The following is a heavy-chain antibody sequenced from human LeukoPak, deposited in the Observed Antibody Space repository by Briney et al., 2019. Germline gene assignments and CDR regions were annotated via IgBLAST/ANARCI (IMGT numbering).Heavy chain of an antibody. D-gene: IGHD1-7*01. CDR3: ARESNSNYVFWFDP. Sequence: SETLSLTCTVSGGSISYYYWSWIRQPPGKGLEWIGYIHYSGSSGSTNYNPSLKGRVTISVDTSKKQFSLKLSSVTAADTAVYYCARESNSNYVFWFDPWGQGTLVTVSS. V-gene: IGHV4-59*01. CDR1: GGSISYYY. CDR2: IHYSGSSGST. J-gene: IGHJ5*02.